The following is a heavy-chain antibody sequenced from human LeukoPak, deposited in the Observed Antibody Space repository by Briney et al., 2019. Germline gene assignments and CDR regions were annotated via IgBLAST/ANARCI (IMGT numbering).Heavy chain of an antibody. D-gene: IGHD3-3*01. CDR3: AKSLAPSRSGPSNSDY. V-gene: IGHV3-11*01. Sequence: GGSLRLSCAASGFTFSDYYMSWIRQAPGKGLEWVSYISSSGSTIYYADSVKGRFTISRDNSKNTLYLQMNSLRAEDTAVYYRAKSLAPSRSGPSNSDYWGQGTLVTVSS. J-gene: IGHJ4*02. CDR1: GFTFSDYY. CDR2: ISSSGSTI.